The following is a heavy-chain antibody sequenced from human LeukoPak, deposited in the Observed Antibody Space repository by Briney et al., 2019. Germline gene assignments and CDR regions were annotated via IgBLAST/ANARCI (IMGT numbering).Heavy chain of an antibody. CDR2: IIPIFGTA. D-gene: IGHD3-22*01. CDR3: ALSYYYASSGYYPPFDY. V-gene: IGHV1-69*05. CDR1: GGTFSSYA. J-gene: IGHJ4*02. Sequence: ASVKVSCKASGGTFSSYAISWVRQAPGQGLEWMGGIIPIFGTANYAQKFQGRVTITTDESTNTAYMELSSLRSEDTAVYYCALSYYYASSGYYPPFDYWGQGTLVTVSS.